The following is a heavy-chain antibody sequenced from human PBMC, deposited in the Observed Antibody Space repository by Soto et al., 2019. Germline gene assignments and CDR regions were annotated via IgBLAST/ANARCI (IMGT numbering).Heavy chain of an antibody. D-gene: IGHD3-10*01. CDR1: GFTFSSYG. Sequence: GGSLRLSCAASGFTFSSYGMHWVRQAPGKGLEWVAVIWYDGSNKYYADSVKGRFTISRDNSKNTLYLQMNSLRAEDTAVYYCARVLGSGSYYYYYYGMDVWGQGTTVTVSS. CDR2: IWYDGSNK. CDR3: ARVLGSGSYYYYYYGMDV. V-gene: IGHV3-33*01. J-gene: IGHJ6*02.